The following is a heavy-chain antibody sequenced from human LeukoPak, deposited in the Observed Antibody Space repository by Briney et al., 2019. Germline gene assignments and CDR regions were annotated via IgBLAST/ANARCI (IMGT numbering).Heavy chain of an antibody. Sequence: GRSLRLSCAAPGFTFRSYGMHWVRQAPGKGLEWVAVISYDGSNKYYADSVKGRFTISRDNSKSTLYLQMNSLRAEDTAVYYCAKIQQLVIMDVWGQGTTVTVSS. D-gene: IGHD6-13*01. CDR2: ISYDGSNK. J-gene: IGHJ6*02. V-gene: IGHV3-30*18. CDR1: GFTFRSYG. CDR3: AKIQQLVIMDV.